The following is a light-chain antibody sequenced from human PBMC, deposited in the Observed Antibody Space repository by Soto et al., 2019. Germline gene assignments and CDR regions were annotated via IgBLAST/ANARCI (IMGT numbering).Light chain of an antibody. CDR3: QQYVSAPIT. CDR1: QSLSSNY. CDR2: GVS. Sequence: EIVLTQSPAALSLSPGERATLSCRASQSLSSNYLAWYQQKPGQAPRLLIYGVSSRATGVPVSFSGSGSGTDFTLTISRLEPEDFAVYYCQQYVSAPITFGQGTRLENK. J-gene: IGKJ5*01. V-gene: IGKV3-20*01.